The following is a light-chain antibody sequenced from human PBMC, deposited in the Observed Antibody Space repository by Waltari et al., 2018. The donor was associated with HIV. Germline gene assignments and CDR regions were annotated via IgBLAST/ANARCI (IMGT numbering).Light chain of an antibody. J-gene: IGLJ3*02. CDR2: RNN. Sequence: QSVLTQPPSASGTPGQRVTISCSGSSSNIGSNYVYWYQQLPGTAPKLLIYRNNQRPAGVPDRFAVSKSGTSASLAISGLRSGDEADYYCAAWDDSLSGLVFGGGTKLTVL. CDR1: SSNIGSNY. V-gene: IGLV1-47*01. CDR3: AAWDDSLSGLV.